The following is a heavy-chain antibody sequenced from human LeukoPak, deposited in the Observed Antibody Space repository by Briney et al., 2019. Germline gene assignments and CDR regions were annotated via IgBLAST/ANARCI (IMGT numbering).Heavy chain of an antibody. CDR1: GGTFSSYA. J-gene: IGHJ4*02. D-gene: IGHD2-2*01. CDR3: ARAGCSSTSCYVGEIDY. CDR2: IIPIFGTA. Sequence: ASVKVSCKASGGTFSSYAISWVRQAPGQGLEWMGGIIPIFGTANYAQKFQGRVTITADKSTSTAYMEPSSLRSEGTAVYYCARAGCSSTSCYVGEIDYWGQGTLVTVSS. V-gene: IGHV1-69*06.